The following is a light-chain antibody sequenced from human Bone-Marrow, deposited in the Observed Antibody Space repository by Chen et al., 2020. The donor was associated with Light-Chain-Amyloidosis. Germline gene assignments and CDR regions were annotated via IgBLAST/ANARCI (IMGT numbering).Light chain of an antibody. CDR2: WSS. J-gene: IGKJ1*01. CDR3: QQYSTLPWT. Sequence: DIVMTQSPDSLTVSLGERATINCKSSQTLLYSGNNKDYLAWYQQKPGQPPKLLFYWSSIREYGVPDRFIGSGSGTDFTLTITSLQAEDVAVYYCQQYSTLPWTFGQGTTVDI. V-gene: IGKV4-1*01. CDR1: QTLLYSGNNKDY.